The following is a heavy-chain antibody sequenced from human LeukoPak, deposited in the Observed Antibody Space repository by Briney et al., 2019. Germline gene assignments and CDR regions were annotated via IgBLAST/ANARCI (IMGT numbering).Heavy chain of an antibody. CDR2: IYYSGST. Sequence: PSQTLSLTCTVSGGSISSGGYYWSWIRQHPGKGLEWIGYIYYSGSTYYNPSLKSRVTISVDTSKNQFSLKLSSVTAADTAVYYCASSPATFWSGYGDWFDPWGQGTLVTVSS. CDR1: GGSISSGGYY. CDR3: ASSPATFWSGYGDWFDP. V-gene: IGHV4-31*03. J-gene: IGHJ5*02. D-gene: IGHD3-3*01.